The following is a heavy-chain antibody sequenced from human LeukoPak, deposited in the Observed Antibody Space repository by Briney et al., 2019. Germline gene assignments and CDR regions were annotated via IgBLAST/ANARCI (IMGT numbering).Heavy chain of an antibody. CDR1: GSTFSSYA. CDR3: AKVNDDSSGFDY. V-gene: IGHV3-23*01. CDR2: ISGSGGST. D-gene: IGHD3-22*01. J-gene: IGHJ4*02. Sequence: GGSLRLSCAASGSTFSSYAMSWVRQAPGKGLEWVSAISGSGGSTYYADSVKGRFTISRDNSKNTLYLQMNSLRAEDTAVYYCAKVNDDSSGFDYWGQGTLVTVSS.